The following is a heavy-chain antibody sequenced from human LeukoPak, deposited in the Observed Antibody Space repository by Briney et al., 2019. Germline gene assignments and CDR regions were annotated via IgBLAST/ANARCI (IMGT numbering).Heavy chain of an antibody. Sequence: ASVKVSCKASGYTFTSYGISWVRQAPGQGLEWMGWISAYNGNTNYAQKFQGRVTMTEDTSTDTAYMELSSLRSEDTAVYYCATPGIGVCGGSCYSDAFDIWGQGTMVTVSS. V-gene: IGHV1-18*01. CDR1: GYTFTSYG. D-gene: IGHD2-15*01. CDR3: ATPGIGVCGGSCYSDAFDI. CDR2: ISAYNGNT. J-gene: IGHJ3*02.